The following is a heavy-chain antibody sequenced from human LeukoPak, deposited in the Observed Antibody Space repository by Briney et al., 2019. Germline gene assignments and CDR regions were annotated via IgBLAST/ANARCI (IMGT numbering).Heavy chain of an antibody. J-gene: IGHJ4*02. D-gene: IGHD5-18*01. Sequence: ASVKVSCKASGYTFTSHAMHWVRQAPGQRLEWMGWINAGNGNTKYSQKFQGRVTITRDTSASTAYMELSSLRSEDTAVYYCATGRGRGYSYGYFDYWGQGTLVTVSS. CDR3: ATGRGRGYSYGYFDY. CDR2: INAGNGNT. V-gene: IGHV1-3*01. CDR1: GYTFTSHA.